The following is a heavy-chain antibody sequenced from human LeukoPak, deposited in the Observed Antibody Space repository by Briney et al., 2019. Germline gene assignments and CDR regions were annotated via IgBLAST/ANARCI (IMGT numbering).Heavy chain of an antibody. Sequence: GGPLRLSCAASGFTFSSYGMHWVRQAPGKGLEWVAFIRYDGSNKYYADSVKGRFTISRDNSKNTLYLQMNSLRAEETAVYYCAKDAFRGYSYGWHFDYWGQGTLVTVSS. CDR1: GFTFSSYG. D-gene: IGHD5-18*01. CDR2: IRYDGSNK. CDR3: AKDAFRGYSYGWHFDY. V-gene: IGHV3-30*02. J-gene: IGHJ4*02.